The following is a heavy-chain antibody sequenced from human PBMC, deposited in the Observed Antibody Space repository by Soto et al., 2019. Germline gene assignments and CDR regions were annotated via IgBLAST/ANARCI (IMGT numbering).Heavy chain of an antibody. J-gene: IGHJ6*02. D-gene: IGHD2-15*01. CDR1: GGSFSGYY. Sequence: SETLSLTCAVYGGSFSGYYWSWIRQPPGKGLEWIGYIYYSGSTNYNPSLKSRVTISVDTSKNQFSLKLSSVTAADTAVYYCARVVRPGSPRGYYYYGMDVWGQGTTVTVSS. V-gene: IGHV4-34*09. CDR3: ARVVRPGSPRGYYYYGMDV. CDR2: IYYSGST.